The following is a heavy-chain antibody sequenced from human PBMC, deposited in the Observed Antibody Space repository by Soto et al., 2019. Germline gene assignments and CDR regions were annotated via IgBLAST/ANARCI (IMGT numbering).Heavy chain of an antibody. CDR3: ARDYYDSSGYYPNYHYYYYGMDV. D-gene: IGHD3-22*01. J-gene: IGHJ6*02. CDR1: GVSISSYY. Sequence: PSETLSLTCTVSGVSISSYYWSWIRQAPGKGLEWIGYIHYSGSTNYNPSLKSRVTISVDTSKNQFSLKLSSVTAADTAVYYCARDYYDSSGYYPNYHYYYYGMDVWGQGTTVTVSS. CDR2: IHYSGST. V-gene: IGHV4-59*01.